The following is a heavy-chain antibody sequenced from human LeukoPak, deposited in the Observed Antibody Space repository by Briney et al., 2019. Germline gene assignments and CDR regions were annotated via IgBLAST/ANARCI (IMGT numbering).Heavy chain of an antibody. Sequence: GRSLRLSCAASGFTLSRYNLHWVRQAPGKGLEYVSGISFNGGSTSYADSVKGRFIISRDNSKNTLSLQMNSLRAEDTAVFYCARGATTVYYYYYMDVWGKGTTVTVSS. V-gene: IGHV3-64*04. D-gene: IGHD4-11*01. CDR2: ISFNGGST. CDR3: ARGATTVYYYYYMDV. CDR1: GFTLSRYN. J-gene: IGHJ6*03.